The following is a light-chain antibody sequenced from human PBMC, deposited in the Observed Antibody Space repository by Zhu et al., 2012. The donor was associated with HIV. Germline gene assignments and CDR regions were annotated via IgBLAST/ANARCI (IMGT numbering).Light chain of an antibody. Sequence: EIVMTQSPATLSVSPGDRATLSCRASQNVDTNLAWFQQKPGQAPRLLIYGASSRATGIPDRFSGSGSGTDFILTISRVEPEDFAVYYCHQYLSSPETFGQGTKVEIK. CDR2: GAS. CDR1: QNVDTN. CDR3: HQYLSSPET. V-gene: IGKV3-20*01. J-gene: IGKJ1*01.